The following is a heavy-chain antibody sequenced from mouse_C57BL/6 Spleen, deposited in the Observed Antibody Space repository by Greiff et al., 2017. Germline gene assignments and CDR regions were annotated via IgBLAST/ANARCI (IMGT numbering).Heavy chain of an antibody. CDR3: TGYGNYFDY. V-gene: IGHV6-3*01. CDR1: GFTFSNYW. CDR2: IRLKSDNYAT. D-gene: IGHD2-1*01. J-gene: IGHJ2*01. Sequence: EVQLVESGGGLVQPGGSMKLSCVASGFTFSNYWMNWVRQSPEKGLEWVAQIRLKSDNYATHYAESVKGRFTISRDDSKSSVYLQMNNLRAEDTGIYYCTGYGNYFDYWGKGTTLTVSS.